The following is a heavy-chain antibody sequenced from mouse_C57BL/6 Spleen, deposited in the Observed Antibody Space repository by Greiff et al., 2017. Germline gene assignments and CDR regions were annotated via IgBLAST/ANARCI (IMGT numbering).Heavy chain of an antibody. V-gene: IGHV1-69*01. D-gene: IGHD1-1*01. CDR1: GYTFTSYW. CDR2: IDPSDSYT. J-gene: IGHJ1*03. CDR3: ARRENYYGSSEYFDV. Sequence: QVQLQQPGAELVMPGASVKLSCKASGYTFTSYWMHWVKQRPGQGLEWIGEIDPSDSYTNYNQKFKGKSTLTVDKSSSTAYMQLSSLTSEDSAVYYGARRENYYGSSEYFDVWGTGTTVTVSS.